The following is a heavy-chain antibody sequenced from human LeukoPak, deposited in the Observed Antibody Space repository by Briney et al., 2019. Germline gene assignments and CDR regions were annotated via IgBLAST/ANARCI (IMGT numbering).Heavy chain of an antibody. CDR2: IYYSGST. V-gene: IGHV4-59*01. CDR3: ARDLSGYYDSSGYDAFDI. Sequence: SETLSLTCTVSGGSISSYYWSWIRQPPGKGLEWIGYIYYSGSTNYNPSLKSRVTISVDTSKNQVSLKLSSVTAADPAVYYCARDLSGYYDSSGYDAFDIWGQGTMVTVSS. CDR1: GGSISSYY. J-gene: IGHJ3*02. D-gene: IGHD3-22*01.